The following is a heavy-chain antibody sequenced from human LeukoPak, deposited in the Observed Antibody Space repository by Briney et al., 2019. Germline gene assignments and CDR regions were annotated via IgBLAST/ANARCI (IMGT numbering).Heavy chain of an antibody. D-gene: IGHD3-3*01. V-gene: IGHV3-23*01. CDR1: GFTFSSYA. CDR3: AGENLPYYDFWSGYYTGIAY. CDR2: ISGSGGST. Sequence: GGSLRLSCAASGFTFSSYAMSWVRQAPGKGLEWVSAISGSGGSTYYADSVKGRFTISRDNSKNTLYLQMNSLRAEDTAVYYCAGENLPYYDFWSGYYTGIAYWGQGTLVTVSS. J-gene: IGHJ4*02.